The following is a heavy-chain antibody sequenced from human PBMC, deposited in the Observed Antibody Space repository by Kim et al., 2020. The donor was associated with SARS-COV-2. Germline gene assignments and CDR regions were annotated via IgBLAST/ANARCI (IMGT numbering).Heavy chain of an antibody. CDR2: VYSSGST. CDR1: GDSISTSSDY. Sequence: SETLSITCTVSGDSISTSSDYWGWIRQPPGKGLEWIGSVYSSGSTYYNPSLKSRVTVSVDTSKSQFSLRLTSVTATDTAVYYCARCRRSGLYYIDFWGQGTQVTVSS. J-gene: IGHJ4*02. D-gene: IGHD6-19*01. V-gene: IGHV4-39*01. CDR3: ARCRRSGLYYIDF.